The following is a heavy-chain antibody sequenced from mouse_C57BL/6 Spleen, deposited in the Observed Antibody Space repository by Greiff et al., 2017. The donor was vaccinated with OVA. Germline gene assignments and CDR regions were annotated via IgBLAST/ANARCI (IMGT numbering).Heavy chain of an antibody. CDR3: ARKEYPYYYAMDY. J-gene: IGHJ4*01. CDR1: GFTFSSYT. D-gene: IGHD5-1*01. V-gene: IGHV5-9*01. Sequence: DVKLVESGGGLVKPGGSLKLSCAASGFTFSSYTMSWVRQTPEKRLEWVATISGGGVHTSYPDSVKGRFTISRDNAKNTLYLQMSSLRSEDTALYYCARKEYPYYYAMDYWGQGTSVTVSS. CDR2: ISGGGVHT.